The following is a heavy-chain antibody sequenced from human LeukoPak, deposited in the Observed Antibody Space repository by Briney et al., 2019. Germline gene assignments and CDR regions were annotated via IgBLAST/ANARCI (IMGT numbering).Heavy chain of an antibody. D-gene: IGHD4-17*01. CDR2: IIPIFGTA. CDR1: GGIFSSYA. J-gene: IGHJ4*02. V-gene: IGHV1-69*13. Sequence: GASVKVSCRASGGIFSSYAISWVRQAPGQGREWMGGIIPIFGTAKYAQKFQGRVMITADESTSTAYMDLSSLISGDAAVFYCARVADYGDYDQYWGEGTLLTVSS. CDR3: ARVADYGDYDQY.